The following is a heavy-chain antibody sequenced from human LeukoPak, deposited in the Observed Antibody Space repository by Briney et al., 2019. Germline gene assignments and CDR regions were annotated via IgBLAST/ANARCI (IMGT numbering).Heavy chain of an antibody. J-gene: IGHJ4*02. V-gene: IGHV3-23*01. Sequence: PGGSLRLSCAVSGITLSNYGMSWVRQTPGKGLEWVADISDSGGRIKYADSVKGRFTISRDNSTNTLYLQMNSLRAEDTAVYFCAKRGAVIRVILVGFHKEAYYFDSWGQGALVTVSS. CDR1: GITLSNYG. CDR3: AKRGAVIRVILVGFHKEAYYFDS. CDR2: ISDSGGRI. D-gene: IGHD3-22*01.